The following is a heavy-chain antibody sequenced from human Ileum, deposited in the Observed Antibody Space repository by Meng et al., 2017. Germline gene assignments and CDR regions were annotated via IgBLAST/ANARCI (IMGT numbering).Heavy chain of an antibody. V-gene: IGHV1-18*01. J-gene: IGHJ4*02. CDR2: TSTYNSNR. CDR1: GYSFTNYG. Sequence: QVHLVHSGPEVWKPGASVKVSCQSSGYSFTNYGINWVRQAPGKGLEWMGWTSTYNSNRNYAQSLQGRVTMTTDTSTTTAYMELRSLTFDDTAVYYCARGRHCSSTTCYLSDSWGQGTLVTVSS. D-gene: IGHD2-2*01. CDR3: ARGRHCSSTTCYLSDS.